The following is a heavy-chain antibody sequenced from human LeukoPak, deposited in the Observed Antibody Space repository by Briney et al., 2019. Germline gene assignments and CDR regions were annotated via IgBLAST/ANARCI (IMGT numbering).Heavy chain of an antibody. CDR1: GFTFSSYG. J-gene: IGHJ4*02. CDR2: ISYDGSNK. D-gene: IGHD6-19*01. V-gene: IGHV3-30*18. CDR3: AKSAGIAVAGTDY. Sequence: PGRSLRLSCAASGFTFSSYGMHWVRQAPGKGLEWVAVISYDGSNKYYADSVKGRFTISRDNSKNTLYLQMNSLRAEDTAVYYCAKSAGIAVAGTDYWGQGTLVTVPS.